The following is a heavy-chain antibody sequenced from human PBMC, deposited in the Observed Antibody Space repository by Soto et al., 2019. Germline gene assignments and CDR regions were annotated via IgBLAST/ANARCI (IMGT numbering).Heavy chain of an antibody. J-gene: IGHJ4*02. D-gene: IGHD3-10*01. CDR3: GRDSGGLSLGE. CDR1: GFTFSSFW. CDR2: INYDGTTT. Sequence: EVQLVESGGGLVQPGGSLRLSCVTSGFTFSSFWMHWVRQVPGKGLVWVSRINYDGTTTNYVDSVKGRFTISRDNPKSSLYLEMTSLRDDDTPVYHRGRDSGGLSLGEGGQGTLVTVSS. V-gene: IGHV3-74*01.